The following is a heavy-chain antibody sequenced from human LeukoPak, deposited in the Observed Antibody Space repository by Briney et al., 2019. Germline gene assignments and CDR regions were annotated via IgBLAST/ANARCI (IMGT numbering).Heavy chain of an antibody. V-gene: IGHV5-51*01. CDR3: ARSMRYYSSTSCYPYYYMDV. J-gene: IGHJ6*03. CDR2: IYPGDSDT. CDR1: GYSFTSYW. Sequence: GESLKISCXGSGYSFTSYWIGWVRQMPGKGLEWMGIIYPGDSDTRYSPSFQGQVTISADKAISTAYLQWSSLKASDTATYYCARSMRYYSSTSCYPYYYMDVWGKGTTVTVSS. D-gene: IGHD2-2*01.